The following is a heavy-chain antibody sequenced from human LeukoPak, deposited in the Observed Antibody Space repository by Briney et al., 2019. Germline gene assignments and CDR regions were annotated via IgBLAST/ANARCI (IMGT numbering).Heavy chain of an antibody. CDR3: ARDYSSGWYGLGAFDI. Sequence: KSGGSLRLSCAASGFTFSSYSMNWVRQAPGKGLEWVSSISSSSSYIYYADSVKVRFTISRDNAKNSLYLQMNSLRAEDTAVYYCARDYSSGWYGLGAFDIWGQGTMVTVSS. J-gene: IGHJ3*02. CDR2: ISSSSSYI. CDR1: GFTFSSYS. D-gene: IGHD6-19*01. V-gene: IGHV3-21*01.